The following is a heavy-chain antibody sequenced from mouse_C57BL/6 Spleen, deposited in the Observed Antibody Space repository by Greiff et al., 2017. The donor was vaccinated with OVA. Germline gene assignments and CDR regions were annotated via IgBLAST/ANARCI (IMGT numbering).Heavy chain of an antibody. CDR1: GFTFTDYY. Sequence: VMLVESGGGLVQPGGSLSLSCAASGFTFTDYYMSWVRQPPGKALEWLGFIRNKATGYTNEYSASVKGRFTISREKSQSSLYLQMNALRAEDSATYYCARLTGTGYFDVWGTGTTVTVSS. CDR2: IRNKATGYTN. CDR3: ARLTGTGYFDV. V-gene: IGHV7-3*01. J-gene: IGHJ1*03. D-gene: IGHD4-1*01.